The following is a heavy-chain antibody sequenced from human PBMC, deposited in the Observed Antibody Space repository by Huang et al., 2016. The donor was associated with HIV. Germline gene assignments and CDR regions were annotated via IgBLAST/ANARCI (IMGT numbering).Heavy chain of an antibody. D-gene: IGHD2-21*02. CDR3: ATDLGGYSFDY. CDR2: IRFDGGNK. J-gene: IGHJ4*02. V-gene: IGHV3-30*02. CDR1: GFSFSHCG. Sequence: QEQLVESGGGVVQPGGSLRLSCATSGFSFSHCGMHGVRQATGKGLEWVGFIRFDGGNKHYADSAKGRFTISRDNSKKMLFLEMNSLRGDDTAFYYCATDLGGYSFDYWGQGALVSVSS.